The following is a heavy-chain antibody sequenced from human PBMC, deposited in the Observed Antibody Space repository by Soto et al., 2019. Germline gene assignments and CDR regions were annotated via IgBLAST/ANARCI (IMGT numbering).Heavy chain of an antibody. J-gene: IGHJ4*02. CDR3: ARTDKYIAQSSDWANRFDY. D-gene: IGHD2-21*02. CDR2: FTSGGST. V-gene: IGHV3-23*01. CDR1: GFIFSNYA. Sequence: EVQLLESGGDLVQPGGSLRLSCAASGFIFSNYAMTWVRQAPGKGPEWVSTFTSGGSTYYRDTVKGRFTISRDNSKNTLYLQMNSLRAEDTAVYYCARTDKYIAQSSDWANRFDYWGQGTLVTVSS.